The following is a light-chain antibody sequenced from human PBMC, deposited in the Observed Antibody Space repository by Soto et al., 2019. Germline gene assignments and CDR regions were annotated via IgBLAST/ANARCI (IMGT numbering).Light chain of an antibody. V-gene: IGKV3-11*01. CDR1: QSVSSY. Sequence: EIVLTQSPGTLSLSPGERATLSCRASQSVSSYLAWYQQKPGQAPRLLIYDASTSATGISARFSGSGSGTDFTLTISSLEPEDFAVYYCQQRRNWPVTFGQGTKVDIK. J-gene: IGKJ1*01. CDR2: DAS. CDR3: QQRRNWPVT.